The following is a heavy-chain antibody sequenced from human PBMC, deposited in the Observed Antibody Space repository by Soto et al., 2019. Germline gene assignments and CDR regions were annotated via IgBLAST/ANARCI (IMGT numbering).Heavy chain of an antibody. Sequence: QVQLQAAGPGLVKPLQTLSLTCTVSGGSISSDDYCWSWILQPPGKGLEWIGYIYYSGSTYYNPSVNSLVTIAVDTSKNQVSLTLSSVTAADTAVYYFARVRVVTVTTSFAYWVQGTLVTVAS. D-gene: IGHD4-17*01. CDR1: GGSISSDDYC. J-gene: IGHJ4*02. V-gene: IGHV4-30-4*01. CDR3: ARVRVVTVTTSFAY. CDR2: IYYSGST.